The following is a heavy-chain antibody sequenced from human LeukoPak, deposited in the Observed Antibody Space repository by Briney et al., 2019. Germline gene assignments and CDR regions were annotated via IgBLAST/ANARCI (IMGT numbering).Heavy chain of an antibody. D-gene: IGHD6-13*01. V-gene: IGHV4-59*01. CDR3: ARGIAAAGTFDY. J-gene: IGHJ4*02. CDR2: IYYSGST. CDR1: GGSISSYY. Sequence: PSETLFLTCTVSGGSISSYYWSWIRQPPGKGLEWIGYIYYSGSTNYNPSLKSRVTISVDTSKNRFSLKLSSVTAADTAVYYCARGIAAAGTFDYWGQGTLVTVSS.